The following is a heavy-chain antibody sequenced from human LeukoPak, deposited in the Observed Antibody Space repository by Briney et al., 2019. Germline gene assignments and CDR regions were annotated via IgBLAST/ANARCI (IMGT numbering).Heavy chain of an antibody. D-gene: IGHD3-10*01. J-gene: IGHJ4*02. CDR3: AKLSGMSLLLGYYFDN. V-gene: IGHV3-23*01. CDR1: GFTFSSYA. CDR2: ISARGGRT. Sequence: GGSLRLYCAASGFTFSSYAMSWVRQAPGKGLEWVSGISARGGRTYSADSVQGRFTISRDNSKNTLYLQMNSLRAEDTAVYYCAKLSGMSLLLGYYFDNWGQGALVTVSS.